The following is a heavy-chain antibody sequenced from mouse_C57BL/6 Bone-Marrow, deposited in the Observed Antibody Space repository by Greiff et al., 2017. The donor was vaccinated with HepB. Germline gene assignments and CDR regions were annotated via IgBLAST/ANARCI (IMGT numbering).Heavy chain of an antibody. CDR1: GYSITSDY. D-gene: IGHD3-2*02. CDR3: ARSDSSGYDYAMDY. Sequence: DVKLVESGPGLAKPSQTLSLTCSVTGYSITSDYWNWIRKFPGNKLEYMGYISYSGSNYYNPSLKSRISITRDTSKNQYYLQLNSVTTADTAAYYCARSDSSGYDYAMDYWGKGTSVTVAS. CDR2: ISYSGSN. J-gene: IGHJ4*01. V-gene: IGHV3-8*01.